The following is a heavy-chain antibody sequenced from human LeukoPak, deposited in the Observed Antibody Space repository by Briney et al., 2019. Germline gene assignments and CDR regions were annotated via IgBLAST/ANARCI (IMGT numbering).Heavy chain of an antibody. Sequence: GGSLRLSCAVSGLIFETYGMHWVRQAPGKGLEWVGVISNNGSNTYYGDSVKGRFTISRDNSNNTLPLQMNGLRIEDTGVYFCVKGRRGSSYVHYFDRWGQGTLVTVSS. J-gene: IGHJ4*02. V-gene: IGHV3-30*18. CDR1: GLIFETYG. D-gene: IGHD5-18*01. CDR3: VKGRRGSSYVHYFDR. CDR2: ISNNGSNT.